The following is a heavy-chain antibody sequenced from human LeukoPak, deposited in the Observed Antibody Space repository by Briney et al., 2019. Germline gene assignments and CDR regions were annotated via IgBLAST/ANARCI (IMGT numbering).Heavy chain of an antibody. J-gene: IGHJ4*02. CDR3: ARDPRSRSYDILTGYSH. Sequence: GGSLRLSCAASGFTFSSYWMHWVRQAPGKGLVWVSRINSDGSSTSYADSVKGRFTISRDNSKNTLYLQMNSLRAEDTAVYYCARDPRSRSYDILTGYSHWGQGTLVTVSS. D-gene: IGHD3-9*01. V-gene: IGHV3-74*01. CDR2: INSDGSST. CDR1: GFTFSSYW.